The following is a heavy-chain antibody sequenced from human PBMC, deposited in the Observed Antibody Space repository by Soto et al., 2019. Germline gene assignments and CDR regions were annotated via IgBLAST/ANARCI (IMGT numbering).Heavy chain of an antibody. CDR2: ISYDGSNK. CDR3: ARADWYYDSSGFNPMDY. CDR1: GFTFSSYA. Sequence: GGSLRLSCAASGFTFSSYAMHWVRQAPGKGLEWVAVISYDGSNKYYADSVKGRFTISRDNSKNTLYLQMNSLRAEDTAVYYCARADWYYDSSGFNPMDYWGQGTLVTVSS. V-gene: IGHV3-30-3*01. J-gene: IGHJ4*02. D-gene: IGHD3-22*01.